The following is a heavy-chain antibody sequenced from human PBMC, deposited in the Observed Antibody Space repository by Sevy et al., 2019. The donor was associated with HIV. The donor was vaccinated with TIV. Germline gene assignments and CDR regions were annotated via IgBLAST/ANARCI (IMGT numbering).Heavy chain of an antibody. J-gene: IGHJ3*01. D-gene: IGHD1-7*01. CDR3: TTDSGTGNTWVRAFDL. Sequence: GGSLRLSCAASGFPFSDAWMNWVRQVPGKGLEWVGLIKNEKEGGTTDYAAPVKGRSIISRDDSKKTLYLQMSSLKTEDTAIYYCTTDSGTGNTWVRAFDLWGQGTMVTVSS. V-gene: IGHV3-15*01. CDR2: IKNEKEGGTT. CDR1: GFPFSDAW.